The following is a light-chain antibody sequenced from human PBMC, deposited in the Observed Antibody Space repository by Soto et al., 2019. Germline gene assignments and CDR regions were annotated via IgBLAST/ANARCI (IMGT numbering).Light chain of an antibody. CDR3: QSYDSSLSGCYV. CDR1: SSNIGAGYD. Sequence: QSALTHPPSVSGAPGQRVTISCTGSSSNIGAGYDVHWYQQLPGTAPKLLIYGNSNRPSGVPDRFSGSKSGTSASLAITGLQAEDEADYYCQSYDSSLSGCYVFGTGTKVTVL. J-gene: IGLJ1*01. CDR2: GNS. V-gene: IGLV1-40*01.